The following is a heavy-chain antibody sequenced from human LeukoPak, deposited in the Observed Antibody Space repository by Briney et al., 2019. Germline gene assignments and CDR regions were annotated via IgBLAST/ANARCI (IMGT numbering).Heavy chain of an antibody. Sequence: ASVKVSCKASGYTFTSYGISWVRQAPGQGLEWMGWISTYNGNTNYAQKLQGRVTMTTDTSTSIAYMELRSLRSDDTAVYYCAREGSPFYYYYMDVWGKGTTVTVSS. V-gene: IGHV1-18*01. J-gene: IGHJ6*03. CDR3: AREGSPFYYYYMDV. CDR2: ISTYNGNT. CDR1: GYTFTSYG. D-gene: IGHD2-15*01.